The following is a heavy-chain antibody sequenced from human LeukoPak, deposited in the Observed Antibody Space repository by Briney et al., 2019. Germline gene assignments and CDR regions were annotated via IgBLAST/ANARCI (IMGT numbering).Heavy chain of an antibody. CDR3: ARVDSERFYGLVDY. CDR1: GFTFSDYY. CDR2: ISSSGSTM. J-gene: IGHJ4*02. D-gene: IGHD1-26*01. V-gene: IGHV3-11*01. Sequence: PGGSLGLSCAASGFTFSDYYMTWIRQAPGKGLECISYISSSGSTMYYADSVKGRFTTSRDNAKNSLYLQMNSLRAEDTALYYCARVDSERFYGLVDYWGQGTLVTVSS.